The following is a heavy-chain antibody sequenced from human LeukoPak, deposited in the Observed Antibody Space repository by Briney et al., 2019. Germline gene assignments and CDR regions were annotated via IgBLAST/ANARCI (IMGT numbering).Heavy chain of an antibody. CDR3: AVDCSSTSCPDY. CDR2: IRYDGSNK. J-gene: IGHJ4*02. CDR1: GFTFSSYG. V-gene: IGHV3-30*02. Sequence: GGSLRLSCAASGFTFSSYGMHWVRQAPGKGLEWVAFIRYDGSNKYYADSVKGRFTISRDNSKNTLYLQMNSLRAEDTAVYYCAVDCSSTSCPDYWGQGTLVTVSS. D-gene: IGHD2-2*01.